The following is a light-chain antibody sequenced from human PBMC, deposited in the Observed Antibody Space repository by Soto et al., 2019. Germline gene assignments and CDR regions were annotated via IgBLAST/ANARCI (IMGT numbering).Light chain of an antibody. CDR2: AAS. CDR1: QGVSSY. CDR3: QQLISYPLT. V-gene: IGKV1-9*01. J-gene: IGKJ4*01. Sequence: DIQLTQSPSFLSASVVERVTISCRASQGVSSYLAWFQQKPGKAPKLLIYAASTLQSGVPSRFSGSGSGTEFTLTISSLQPEDFATYYCQQLISYPLTFGGGTEVAIK.